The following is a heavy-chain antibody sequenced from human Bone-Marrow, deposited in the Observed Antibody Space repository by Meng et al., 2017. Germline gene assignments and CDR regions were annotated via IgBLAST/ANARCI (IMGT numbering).Heavy chain of an antibody. CDR3: GGDRRGGWDDAFDI. CDR1: GGSISSSSYY. D-gene: IGHD1-26*01. CDR2: IYYSGST. V-gene: IGHV4-39*07. Sequence: SETLSLTCTVSGGSISSSSYYWGWIRQPPGKGLEWIGSIYYSGSTYYNPSLKSRVTISVDTSKTQFSLKLSSGTAADTAVYYCGGDRRGGWDDAFDIWGQGTMVTVSS. J-gene: IGHJ3*02.